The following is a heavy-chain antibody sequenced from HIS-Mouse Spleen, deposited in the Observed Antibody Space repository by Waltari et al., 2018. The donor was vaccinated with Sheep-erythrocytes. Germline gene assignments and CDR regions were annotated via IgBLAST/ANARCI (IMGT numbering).Heavy chain of an antibody. CDR3: APWGDAFDI. Sequence: EVQLVESGGGLVKPGGSRILSCAASGVTFSSYSMNWVRQAPGKGLEWVSSISSSSSYIYYADSVKGRFTISRDNAKNSLYLQMNSLRAEDTAVYYCAPWGDAFDIWGQGTMVTVSS. V-gene: IGHV3-21*01. D-gene: IGHD7-27*01. CDR1: GVTFSSYS. CDR2: ISSSSSYI. J-gene: IGHJ3*02.